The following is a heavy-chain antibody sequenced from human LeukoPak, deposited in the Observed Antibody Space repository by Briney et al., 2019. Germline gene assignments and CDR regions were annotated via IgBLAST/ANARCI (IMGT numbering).Heavy chain of an antibody. CDR3: ARGAKTVDY. Sequence: SETLSLTCTVSGGSISSGSYYWSWIRQPAGKGLEWIGRIYTSGSTNYNPSLKSRVTISVDTSKNQFSLKLSSVTAADTAVYYCARGAKTVDYWGQGTLVTVSS. V-gene: IGHV4-61*02. J-gene: IGHJ4*02. CDR1: GGSISSGSYY. D-gene: IGHD2-21*02. CDR2: IYTSGST.